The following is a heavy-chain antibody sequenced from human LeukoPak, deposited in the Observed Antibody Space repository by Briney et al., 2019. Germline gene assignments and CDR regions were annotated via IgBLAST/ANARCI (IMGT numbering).Heavy chain of an antibody. CDR3: ARLYSSGWYGGIDF. CDR1: GYTFTSYG. J-gene: IGHJ4*02. Sequence: GASVKVSCKASGYTFTSYGISWVRQAPGQGLEWMGWISAYNGNTNYAQKLQGRVTMTTDTSTSTAYMELRSLRSEDTALYYCARLYSSGWYGGIDFWGQGTLVTVSS. D-gene: IGHD6-19*01. V-gene: IGHV1-18*01. CDR2: ISAYNGNT.